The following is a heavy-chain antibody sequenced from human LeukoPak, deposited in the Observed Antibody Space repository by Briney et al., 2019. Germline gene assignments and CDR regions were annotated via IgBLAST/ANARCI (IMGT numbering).Heavy chain of an antibody. J-gene: IGHJ5*02. Sequence: SETLSLTCTVSGGSIGTTNYYWGWLRQPPGKGLEWIGEINHSGSTNYNPSLKSRVTISVDTSKNQFSLKLSSVTAADTAVYYCARGLAYCGGDCPWGQGTLVTVSS. CDR1: GGSIGTTNYY. D-gene: IGHD2-21*02. V-gene: IGHV4-39*07. CDR2: INHSGST. CDR3: ARGLAYCGGDCP.